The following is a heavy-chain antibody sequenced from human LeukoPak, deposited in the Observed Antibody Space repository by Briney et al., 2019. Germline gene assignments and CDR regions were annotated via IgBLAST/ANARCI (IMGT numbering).Heavy chain of an antibody. Sequence: SDTLSLTCALYGGFFSVYYWSWIRQPPGKGLECIGEINHSGSTNYNPSLKSRVTISVDTSKNQFSLKLSSVTAADTAVYYCARRYFDWLLGYYYYMDVWGKGTTVTISS. CDR1: GGFFSVYY. CDR2: INHSGST. D-gene: IGHD3-9*01. CDR3: ARRYFDWLLGYYYYMDV. J-gene: IGHJ6*03. V-gene: IGHV4-34*01.